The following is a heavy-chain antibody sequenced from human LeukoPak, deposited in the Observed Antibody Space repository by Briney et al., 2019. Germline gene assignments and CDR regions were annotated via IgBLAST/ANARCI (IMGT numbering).Heavy chain of an antibody. CDR2: FDPEDGET. CDR1: GYTLTELS. CDR3: ATGDGYGGRREFDY. Sequence: ASVKVSCKVSGYTLTELSMHWVRQAPGKGLEWMGGFDPEDGETIYAQKFQGRVTITEDTSTDTAYMELSSLRSEDTAVYYCATGDGYGGRREFDYWGQGTLVTVSS. V-gene: IGHV1-24*01. D-gene: IGHD4-23*01. J-gene: IGHJ4*02.